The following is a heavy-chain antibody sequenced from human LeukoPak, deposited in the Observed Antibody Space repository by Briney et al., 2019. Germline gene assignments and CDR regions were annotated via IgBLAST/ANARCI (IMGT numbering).Heavy chain of an antibody. CDR1: GFTFSTYG. CDR3: ARDQHSIAVAPDY. Sequence: GGSLRLSCAASGFTFSTYGMHWVRQAPGKGLEWVANIKQDGSEKYYVDSVKGRFTISRDNAKNSLYLQMKSLRAEDTAVYCCARDQHSIAVAPDYWGQGTLVTVSS. D-gene: IGHD6-19*01. J-gene: IGHJ4*02. V-gene: IGHV3-7*01. CDR2: IKQDGSEK.